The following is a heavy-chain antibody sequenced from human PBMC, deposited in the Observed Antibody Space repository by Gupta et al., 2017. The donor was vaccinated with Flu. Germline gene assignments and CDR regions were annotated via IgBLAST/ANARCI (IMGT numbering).Heavy chain of an antibody. CDR2: IWRDGSKE. Sequence: QMQLVDSGGGVVQPGSSLRVSCIASGFAFSDYGMHWVRQPPGKGLEWVAIIWRDGSKEFYADSVKGRFTISRDNWKDTLYLQMDSLRDEDTAVYYCARDGIGSREFFGYMDVWGEGTKVTVSS. J-gene: IGHJ6*03. CDR3: ARDGIGSREFFGYMDV. D-gene: IGHD3-10*01. V-gene: IGHV3-33*01. CDR1: GFAFSDYG.